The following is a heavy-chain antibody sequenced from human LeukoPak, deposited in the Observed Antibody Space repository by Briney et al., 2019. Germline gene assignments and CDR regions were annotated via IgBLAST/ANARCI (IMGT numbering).Heavy chain of an antibody. Sequence: ASVKVSCKASGGTFGSHAMSWVRQAPGQGLEWMGGIIPMLDITNYAQKFQGRVTISADKSTGTAYMQLSSLRSEDTAVYYCAILPDRAYCGGDCLFPDYLGQGTPVTVSS. J-gene: IGHJ4*02. D-gene: IGHD2-21*02. V-gene: IGHV1-69*10. CDR2: IIPMLDIT. CDR1: GGTFGSHA. CDR3: AILPDRAYCGGDCLFPDY.